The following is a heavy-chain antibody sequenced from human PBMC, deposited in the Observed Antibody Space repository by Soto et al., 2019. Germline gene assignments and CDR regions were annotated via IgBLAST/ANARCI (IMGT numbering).Heavy chain of an antibody. CDR3: AHRLSLSTTWNYGYMDV. Sequence: SGPTLVQPTQTLTLTCTFSGFSLSTGGVGVGWIRQPPGKALEWLALIYWDDDKGYNPSLKSRLTVTKDTSKHQLVLTMTTMDLLDTATYYCAHRLSLSTTWNYGYMDVWGNGTTVTVSS. V-gene: IGHV2-5*02. J-gene: IGHJ6*03. CDR1: GFSLSTGGVG. CDR2: IYWDDDK. D-gene: IGHD3-16*01.